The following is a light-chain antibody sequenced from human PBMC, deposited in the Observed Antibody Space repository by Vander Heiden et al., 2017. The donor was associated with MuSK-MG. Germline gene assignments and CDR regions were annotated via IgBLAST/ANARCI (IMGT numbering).Light chain of an antibody. CDR3: QQSYRIPLT. V-gene: IGKV1-39*01. CDR2: ATS. Sequence: DIQMTQTPSSLSASVGDRVTITCRTSQHSSTYLNWYQQKPGQAPKVLISATSRLQGGAPSRFSGSGGGTDFTLTINSLQPEDFATYYCQQSYRIPLTFGGGTKLEIK. CDR1: QHSSTY. J-gene: IGKJ4*01.